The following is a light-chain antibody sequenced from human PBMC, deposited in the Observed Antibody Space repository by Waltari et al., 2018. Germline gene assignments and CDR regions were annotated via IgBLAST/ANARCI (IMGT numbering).Light chain of an antibody. V-gene: IGLV1-51*02. CDR2: ENS. Sequence: QSVLTQPPSVSAAPGPRVTISCPGSSSYFGTYYVSWYRQFKGTATKLLIYENSGRPSGIPGRFSGSKSGTSATLDITGLQAGDEADYYCGTWDSSLSGAVFGGGTHLTVL. CDR3: GTWDSSLSGAV. CDR1: SSYFGTYY. J-gene: IGLJ7*01.